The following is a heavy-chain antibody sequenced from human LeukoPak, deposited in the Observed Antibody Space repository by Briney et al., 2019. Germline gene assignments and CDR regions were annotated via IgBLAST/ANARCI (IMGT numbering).Heavy chain of an antibody. V-gene: IGHV3-21*01. CDR1: GFTFSSYS. CDR2: ISSSSSYI. Sequence: GGPLRLSCAASGFTFSSYSMNWVRQAPGKGLEWVSSISSSSSYIYYADSVKGRFTISRDNAKNSLYPQMNSLRAEDTAVYYCARVSLGITMVRGVIIPDYWGQGTLVTVSS. D-gene: IGHD3-10*01. J-gene: IGHJ4*02. CDR3: ARVSLGITMVRGVIIPDY.